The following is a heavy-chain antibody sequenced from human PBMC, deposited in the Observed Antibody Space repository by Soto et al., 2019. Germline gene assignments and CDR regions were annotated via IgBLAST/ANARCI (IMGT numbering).Heavy chain of an antibody. J-gene: IGHJ5*02. CDR3: ARDPTAAQSHWLDP. V-gene: IGHV4-4*07. D-gene: IGHD2-2*01. CDR1: GGSISNYY. Sequence: SETLSLTCTVSGGSISNYYWSWIRQPAGKELEWIGRIYTSGSTNYNPSLKSRVTMSVDRSKNQCSLKLTSVMAADTAVYYCARDPTAAQSHWLDPWGQGTLVTVYS. CDR2: IYTSGST.